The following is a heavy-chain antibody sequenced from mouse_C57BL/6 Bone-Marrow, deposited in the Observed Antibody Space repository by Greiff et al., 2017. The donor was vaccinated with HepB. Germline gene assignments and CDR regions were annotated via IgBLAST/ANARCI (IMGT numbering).Heavy chain of an antibody. V-gene: IGHV1-15*01. J-gene: IGHJ1*03. Sequence: QVQLQQSGAELVRPGASVTLSCKASGYTFTDYEMHWVKQTPVHGLEWIGAIDPETGGTAYNQKFKGKAILTADKSSSTAYMELRSLTSEDSAVYYCTRRGTRVTGYFDVWGTGTTVTVSS. CDR2: IDPETGGT. D-gene: IGHD2-14*01. CDR3: TRRGTRVTGYFDV. CDR1: GYTFTDYE.